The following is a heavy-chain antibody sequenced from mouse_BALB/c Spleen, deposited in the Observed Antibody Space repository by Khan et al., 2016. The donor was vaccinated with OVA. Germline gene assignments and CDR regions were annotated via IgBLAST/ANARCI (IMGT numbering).Heavy chain of an antibody. V-gene: IGHV1-69*02. CDR1: GYTFPSYW. CDR2: LDPSHSHT. CDR3: ARSYYYGSSTWFAY. D-gene: IGHD1-1*01. Sequence: LPQSGAELVKPGASVNLSCKASGYTFPSYWMHWVKQGPGQGLEWIGELDPSHSHTNYPHKYKGKATVNVDKSSSTADMHHSSRTSEDSAVYYCARSYYYGSSTWFAYWGQGTLVTVSA. J-gene: IGHJ3*01.